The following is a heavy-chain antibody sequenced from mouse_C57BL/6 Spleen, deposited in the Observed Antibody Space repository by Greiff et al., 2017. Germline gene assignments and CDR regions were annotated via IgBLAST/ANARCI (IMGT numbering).Heavy chain of an antibody. CDR1: GYTFTDYY. Sequence: VKLVESGAELVRPGASVKLSCKASGYTFTDYYINWVKQRPGQGLEWIARIYPGSGNTYYNEKFKGKATLTAEKSSSTAYMQLSSLTSEDSAVYFCARSEATGAMDYWGQGTSVTVSS. D-gene: IGHD1-1*01. J-gene: IGHJ4*01. CDR2: IYPGSGNT. CDR3: ARSEATGAMDY. V-gene: IGHV1-76*01.